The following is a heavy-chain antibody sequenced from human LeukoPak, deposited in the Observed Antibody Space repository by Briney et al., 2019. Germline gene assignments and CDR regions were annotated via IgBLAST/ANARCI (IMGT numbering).Heavy chain of an antibody. V-gene: IGHV5-51*01. Sequence: GGSLKISCQGSGYIFTNYWVGWVRQMPGKGLEWMGIIYPGDSDTRYSPSFQGQVTISADKSISTAYLQWSSLKASDTAMYYCARQRSEWGYSSGWDYFDYWGQGTLVTVSS. CDR3: ARQRSEWGYSSGWDYFDY. CDR2: IYPGDSDT. J-gene: IGHJ4*02. CDR1: GYIFTNYW. D-gene: IGHD6-19*01.